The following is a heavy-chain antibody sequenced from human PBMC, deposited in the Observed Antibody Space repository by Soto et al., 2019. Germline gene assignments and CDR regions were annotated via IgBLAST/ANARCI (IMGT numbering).Heavy chain of an antibody. Sequence: GGSLRLSCAASGFTFSDYAMNWVRQAPGKGLEWVSTISNTGDNTHYADSVKGRFTISRDNSKNMLYLQMDTLRVEDTAVYYCAKARWLVRILDSWGQGALVTVSS. CDR1: GFTFSDYA. V-gene: IGHV3-23*01. CDR3: AKARWLVRILDS. CDR2: ISNTGDNT. J-gene: IGHJ4*02. D-gene: IGHD6-19*01.